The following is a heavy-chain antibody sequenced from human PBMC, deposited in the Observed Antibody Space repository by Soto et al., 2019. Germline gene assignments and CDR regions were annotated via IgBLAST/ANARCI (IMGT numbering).Heavy chain of an antibody. D-gene: IGHD3-22*01. CDR1: GFTFSSYG. Sequence: LRLSCAASGFTFSSYGMHWVRQAPGKGLEWVAVIWYDGSNKYYADSVKGRFTISRDNSKNTLYLQMNSLRAEDTAVYYCARDRSSYYYDSSGYYYPVFDYWGQGTLVTVSS. J-gene: IGHJ4*02. CDR3: ARDRSSYYYDSSGYYYPVFDY. V-gene: IGHV3-33*01. CDR2: IWYDGSNK.